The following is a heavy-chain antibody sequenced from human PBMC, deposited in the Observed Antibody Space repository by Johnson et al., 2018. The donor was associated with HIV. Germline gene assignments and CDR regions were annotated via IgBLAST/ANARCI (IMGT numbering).Heavy chain of an antibody. CDR3: AKDSRRMGGLDAFDI. CDR2: ISYDGSNK. Sequence: QVQLVESGGGVVQPGRSLRLSCAASGFTFSSYAMHWVRQAPGKGLEWVAVISYDGSNKYYADSVKGRFTISRDNSKNTLYLQMNSLRAEDTALYYCAKDSRRMGGLDAFDIWGQGTMVTVS. V-gene: IGHV3-30*04. D-gene: IGHD1-26*01. CDR1: GFTFSSYA. J-gene: IGHJ3*02.